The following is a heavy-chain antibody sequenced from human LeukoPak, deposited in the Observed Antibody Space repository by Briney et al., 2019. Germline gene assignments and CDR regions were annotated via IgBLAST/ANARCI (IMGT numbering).Heavy chain of an antibody. J-gene: IGHJ6*02. D-gene: IGHD6-13*01. CDR2: ISSSSSYI. CDR1: GFTFSSYS. V-gene: IGHV3-21*01. CDR3: ARVVSSWYSYGMDV. Sequence: PGGSLRLSCAASGFTFSSYSMNWVRQAPGKGLEWVSSISSSSSYIYYADPVKGRFTISRDNAKNSLYLQMNSLRAEDTAVYYCARVVSSWYSYGMDVWGQGTTVTVSS.